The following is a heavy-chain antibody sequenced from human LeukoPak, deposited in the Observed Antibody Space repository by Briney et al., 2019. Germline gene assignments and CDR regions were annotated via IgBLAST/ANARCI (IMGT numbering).Heavy chain of an antibody. V-gene: IGHV4-39*07. CDR2: IYYSGST. Sequence: PSETLSLTCTVSGGSISSSSYYWGWIRQPPGKGLEWIGSIYYSGSTYYNPSLKSRVTISVDTSKNQFSLKLSSVTAADTAVYYCARETGGYSSGWVAFDIWGQGTMVTVSS. CDR3: ARETGGYSSGWVAFDI. CDR1: GGSISSSSYY. J-gene: IGHJ3*02. D-gene: IGHD6-19*01.